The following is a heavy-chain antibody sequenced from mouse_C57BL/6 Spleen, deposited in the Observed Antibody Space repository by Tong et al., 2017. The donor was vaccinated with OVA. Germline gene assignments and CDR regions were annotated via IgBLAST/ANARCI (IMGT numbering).Heavy chain of an antibody. V-gene: IGHV5-4*01. CDR2: ISDGGSYT. CDR3: ARAYYSNYVGFDY. Sequence: EVQLQESGGGLVKPGGSPKLSCAASGFTFSSYAMSWVRQTPEKRLEWVATISDGGSYTYYPDNVKGRFTISRDNAKNNLYLQMSHLKSEDTAMYYCARAYYSNYVGFDYWGQGTTLTVSS. D-gene: IGHD2-5*01. J-gene: IGHJ2*01. CDR1: GFTFSSYA.